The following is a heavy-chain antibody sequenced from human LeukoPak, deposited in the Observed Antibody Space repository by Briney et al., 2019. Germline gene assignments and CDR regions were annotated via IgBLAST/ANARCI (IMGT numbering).Heavy chain of an antibody. V-gene: IGHV4-4*07. CDR3: ARGDSYCSSTSCYYYFDY. CDR2: IYTSGST. D-gene: IGHD2-2*01. J-gene: IGHJ4*02. Sequence: SETLSLTCTVCGGSISSYYWSWIRQPAGKGLEWIGRIYTSGSTNYNPSLKSRVTMSVDTSKNQFSLKLSSVTAADTAVYYCARGDSYCSSTSCYYYFDYWGQGTLVTVS. CDR1: GGSISSYY.